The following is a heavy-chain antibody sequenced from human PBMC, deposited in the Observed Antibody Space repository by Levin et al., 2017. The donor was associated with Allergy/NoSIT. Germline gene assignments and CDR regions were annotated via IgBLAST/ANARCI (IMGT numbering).Heavy chain of an antibody. J-gene: IGHJ4*02. V-gene: IGHV4-34*01. CDR1: GGSFSGYY. CDR2: INHSGST. CDR3: ARGGGTTGTRIDY. D-gene: IGHD1-1*01. Sequence: KSSETLSLTCAVYGGSFSGYYWSWIRQPPGKGLEWIGEINHSGSTNYNPSLKSRVTISVDTSKNQFSLKLSSVTAADTAVYYCARGGGTTGTRIDYWGQGTLVTVSS.